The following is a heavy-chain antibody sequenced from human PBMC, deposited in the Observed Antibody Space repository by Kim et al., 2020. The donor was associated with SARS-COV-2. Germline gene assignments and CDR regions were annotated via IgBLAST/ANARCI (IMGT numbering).Heavy chain of an antibody. CDR3: VRLYGDFFNWVDS. J-gene: IGHJ5*01. CDR2: IFYTGPT. Sequence: SETLSLTCSVSGDSIATSDYYWAWIRQPPGRGPEWVGSIFYTGPTYPNPSFESRVAIFVDTTKNQFSLRLDSVTSADTAVYYCVRLYGDFFNWVDSWG. CDR1: GDSIATSDYY. D-gene: IGHD3-10*01. V-gene: IGHV4-39*01.